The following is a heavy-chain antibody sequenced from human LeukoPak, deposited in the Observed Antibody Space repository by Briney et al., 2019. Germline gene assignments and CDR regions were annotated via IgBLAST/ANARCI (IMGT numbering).Heavy chain of an antibody. Sequence: PSETLSLTCTVSGGSISRYFWTWIRQPAGKRLEWIGRFYSSGISDYNPSLKSRVTMSVDTSKNQFSLKLTSVTAADTAVYYCARVRRDYDSSGYYDPWGQGTLVIVSA. CDR2: FYSSGIS. V-gene: IGHV4-4*07. D-gene: IGHD3-22*01. CDR3: ARVRRDYDSSGYYDP. CDR1: GGSISRYF. J-gene: IGHJ5*02.